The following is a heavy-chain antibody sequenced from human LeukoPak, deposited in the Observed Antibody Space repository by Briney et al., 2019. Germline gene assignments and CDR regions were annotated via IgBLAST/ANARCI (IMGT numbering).Heavy chain of an antibody. Sequence: GGSLRLSCAASGFTFSSYSMNWVRQAPGKGLEWVSSISSSSSYIYYADSVKGRFTISRDNAENSLYLQMNSLRAEDTAVYYCARGDGSSWYSYYYYYMDVWGKGTTVTVSS. D-gene: IGHD6-13*01. J-gene: IGHJ6*03. CDR1: GFTFSSYS. CDR2: ISSSSSYI. CDR3: ARGDGSSWYSYYYYYMDV. V-gene: IGHV3-21*01.